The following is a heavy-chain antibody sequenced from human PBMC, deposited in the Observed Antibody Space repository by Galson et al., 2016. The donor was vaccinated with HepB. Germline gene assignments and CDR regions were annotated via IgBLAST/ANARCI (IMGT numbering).Heavy chain of an antibody. V-gene: IGHV1-46*01. J-gene: IGHJ4*02. CDR2: INPSVGRT. Sequence: SVKVSCKASGYTFTSFYIHWVRQAPGQGLEWMGIINPSVGRTTYSQNFQGRVTMTGDTSTSTVYMELTSLRSEDTAVYYCAREGGYYGSGRLGFDFWGQGTQVTVSS. CDR1: GYTFTSFY. D-gene: IGHD3-10*01. CDR3: AREGGYYGSGRLGFDF.